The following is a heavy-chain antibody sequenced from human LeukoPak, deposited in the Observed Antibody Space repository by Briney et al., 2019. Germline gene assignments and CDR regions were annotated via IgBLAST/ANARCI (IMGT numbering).Heavy chain of an antibody. D-gene: IGHD3-3*01. CDR3: ARIKIRFLGAPYAFDI. CDR2: IYTSGST. V-gene: IGHV4-4*07. J-gene: IGHJ3*02. CDR1: GGSISSYY. Sequence: SETLSLTCTASGGSISSYYWSWIRQPAGKGLEWIARIYTSGSTNYNPSLKSRVTISVDKSKNQFSLKLSSVTAADTAVYYCARIKIRFLGAPYAFDIWGQGTMVTVSS.